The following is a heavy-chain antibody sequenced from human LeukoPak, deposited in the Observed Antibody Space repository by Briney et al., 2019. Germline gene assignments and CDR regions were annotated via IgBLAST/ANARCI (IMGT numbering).Heavy chain of an antibody. V-gene: IGHV4-4*07. CDR2: IYTSGST. CDR3: ARERGPDCSSTSCYGDY. J-gene: IGHJ4*02. CDR1: GGSISSYY. D-gene: IGHD2-2*01. Sequence: SETLSLTCTVSGGSISSYYWSWIRQPAGKGLEWIGRIYTSGSTNYNPSLKSRVTMSVDTSKNRFSLKLSSVTAADTAVYYCARERGPDCSSTSCYGDYWGQGTLVTVSS.